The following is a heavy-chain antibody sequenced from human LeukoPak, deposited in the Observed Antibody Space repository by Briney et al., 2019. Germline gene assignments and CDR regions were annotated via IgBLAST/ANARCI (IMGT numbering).Heavy chain of an antibody. V-gene: IGHV1-8*01. Sequence: ASVKVSCTASGYTFTSYDINWVRQAPGQGLEWMGWMNPNSGNTGYAQKFQGRVTMTRNTSISTAYMELSSLRSEDTAVYYCARGGFSSTSCCYYYYGMDVWGQGTTVTVSS. CDR2: MNPNSGNT. D-gene: IGHD2-2*01. CDR3: ARGGFSSTSCCYYYYGMDV. CDR1: GYTFTSYD. J-gene: IGHJ6*02.